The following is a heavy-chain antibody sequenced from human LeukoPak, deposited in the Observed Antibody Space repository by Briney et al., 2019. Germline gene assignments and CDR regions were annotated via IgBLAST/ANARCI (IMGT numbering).Heavy chain of an antibody. CDR3: AKVAATPYYFDY. V-gene: IGHV3-30*02. J-gene: IGHJ4*02. D-gene: IGHD2-15*01. CDR1: GLTFSSYG. CDR2: IRYDGSNK. Sequence: GGSLRLSCAASGLTFSSYGMHWVRQAPGKGLEWVAFIRYDGSNKYYADSVKGRFTISRDNSKNTLYLQMNSLRAEDTAVYYCAKVAATPYYFDYWGQGTLVTVSS.